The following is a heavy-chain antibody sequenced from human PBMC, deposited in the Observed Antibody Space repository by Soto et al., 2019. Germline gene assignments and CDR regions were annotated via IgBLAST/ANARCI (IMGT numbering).Heavy chain of an antibody. D-gene: IGHD3-10*01. CDR2: IYYTGNT. CDR3: ARQRDYDGSGCPHWVDX. J-gene: IGHJ5*02. V-gene: IGHV4-59*08. CDR1: GGSVSNFY. Sequence: PSETLSLTCTVSGGSVSNFYWSWIRQPPGKGLEWIGTIYYTGNTNYNPSLKSRVTISVDTSTKQFSLRLTAVTAADTAVYYCARQRDYDGSGCPHWVDXWGQGTLVTVSS.